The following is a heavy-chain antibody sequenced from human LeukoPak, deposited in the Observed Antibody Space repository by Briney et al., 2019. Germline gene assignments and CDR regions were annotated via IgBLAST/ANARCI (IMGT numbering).Heavy chain of an antibody. CDR1: GYSFTSYW. J-gene: IGHJ4*02. Sequence: GESLKISCQGSGYSFTSYWIGWVRQMPGKGLEWMGIIYPGDSDTRYSPSFQGQVTISADKSISTAYLQWSSLKASDTAMYYCARQGGYCSSTSCYDGTSDYWGQGTLVTVSS. D-gene: IGHD2-2*01. V-gene: IGHV5-51*01. CDR2: IYPGDSDT. CDR3: ARQGGYCSSTSCYDGTSDY.